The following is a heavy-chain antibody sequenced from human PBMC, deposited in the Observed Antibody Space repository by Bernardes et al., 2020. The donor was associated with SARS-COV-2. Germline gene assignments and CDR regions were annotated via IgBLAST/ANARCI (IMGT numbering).Heavy chain of an antibody. CDR1: GYTFTSYD. D-gene: IGHD2-2*02. J-gene: IGHJ6*02. V-gene: IGHV1-8*01. CDR3: ARRGYCSSTSCSTPFYYYYGMDV. Sequence: ASVKVSCKASGYTFTSYDINWVRQATGQGLEWMGWMNPNSGNTGYAQKFQGRVTMTRNTSISTAYMELSSLRSEDTAVYYCARRGYCSSTSCSTPFYYYYGMDVWGQGTTVTVSS. CDR2: MNPNSGNT.